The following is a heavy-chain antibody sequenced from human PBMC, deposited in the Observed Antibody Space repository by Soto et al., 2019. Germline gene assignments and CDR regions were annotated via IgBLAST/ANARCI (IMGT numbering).Heavy chain of an antibody. D-gene: IGHD5-18*01. V-gene: IGHV3-23*01. Sequence: GGSLRLSCAASGFTFSIYAMSWVRQAPGKGLEWVSTISGSGSSTYYADSVKGRFTISRDNSKDTLYLQMNSLRAEDTAIYYWGKTHHYSDFNPGGREPRVTVSS. CDR3: GKTHHYSDFNP. J-gene: IGHJ5*02. CDR1: GFTFSIYA. CDR2: ISGSGSST.